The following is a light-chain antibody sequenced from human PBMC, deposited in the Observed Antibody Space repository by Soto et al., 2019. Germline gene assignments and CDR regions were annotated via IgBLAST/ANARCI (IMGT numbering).Light chain of an antibody. CDR1: QSVSNN. CDR2: GAY. Sequence: EIVMTQSPATLSVSPGERATLSCRASQSVSNNLAWYQKKPGQAPRLLIYGAYTRATGIPARFSGSGSGTEFTLTISSLQSEDFGFYYCQQYNNWWTFGQGTRVDIK. V-gene: IGKV3-15*01. J-gene: IGKJ1*01. CDR3: QQYNNWWT.